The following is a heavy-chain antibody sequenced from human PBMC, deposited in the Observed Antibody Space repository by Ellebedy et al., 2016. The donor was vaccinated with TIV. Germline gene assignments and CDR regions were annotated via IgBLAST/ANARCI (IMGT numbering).Heavy chain of an antibody. D-gene: IGHD6-13*01. Sequence: PGGSLRLSCAASGFTFSSYAMSWVRQAPGKGLEWVSAISGSGGSTYYADSVKGRFTISRDNSKNTLYLQMNSLRAEDTAVYYCAKSIAAAGTPLLLDYWGQGTLVTVSS. V-gene: IGHV3-23*01. CDR2: ISGSGGST. J-gene: IGHJ4*02. CDR1: GFTFSSYA. CDR3: AKSIAAAGTPLLLDY.